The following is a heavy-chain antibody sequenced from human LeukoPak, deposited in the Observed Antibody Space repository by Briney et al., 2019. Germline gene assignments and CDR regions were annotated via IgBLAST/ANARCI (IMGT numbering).Heavy chain of an antibody. D-gene: IGHD1/OR15-1a*01. CDR2: INFSGNT. CDR1: GDSISNYF. CDR3: ARAASWHNANFDY. V-gene: IGHV4-59*01. Sequence: SETLSLTCTVSGDSISNYFWSWIRQPPGKELEWIGFINFSGNTNYNPSLRSRPTISVDTSKNQISLNLRSVTAADTAVYYCARAASWHNANFDYWGQGTLVTVSS. J-gene: IGHJ4*02.